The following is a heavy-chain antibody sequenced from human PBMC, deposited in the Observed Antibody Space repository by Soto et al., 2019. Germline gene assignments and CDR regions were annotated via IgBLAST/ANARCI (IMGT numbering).Heavy chain of an antibody. CDR3: ARDSNRGSSWYREIYYYYYYGMDV. CDR2: IIPIFGTA. D-gene: IGHD6-13*01. CDR1: GGTFSXYA. V-gene: IGHV1-69*13. Sequence: ASVKVSCKASGGTFSXYAISWVRQAPGQGLEWMGGIIPIFGTANYAQKFQGRVTITADESTSTAYMELSSLRSEDTAVYYCARDSNRGSSWYREIYYYYYYGMDVWGQGTTVTVSS. J-gene: IGHJ6*02.